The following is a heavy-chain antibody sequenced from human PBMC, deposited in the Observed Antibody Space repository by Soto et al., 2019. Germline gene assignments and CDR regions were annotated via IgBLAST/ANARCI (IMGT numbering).Heavy chain of an antibody. D-gene: IGHD3-9*01. Sequence: PGGSLRLSWAGSGFIFSHRGRIWALQAPWKGLEWVAYICPRGITTYYADSVKGRFTLSRDNAHNSLYLQMDSLRDDDTAVYYCARVDWSTVETTLFDSLAQGIPLTISS. V-gene: IGHV3-48*02. CDR3: ARVDWSTVETTLFDS. CDR1: GFIFSHRG. J-gene: IGHJ5*01. CDR2: ICPRGITT.